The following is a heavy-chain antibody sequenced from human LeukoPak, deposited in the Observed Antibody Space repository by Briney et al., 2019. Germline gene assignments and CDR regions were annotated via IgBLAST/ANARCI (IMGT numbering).Heavy chain of an antibody. J-gene: IGHJ5*02. V-gene: IGHV3-20*04. Sequence: GGSLRLSCAASGFTFDDYGMSWVRHAPGKGLEWVSGINWNGGSTGYADSVKGRFTISRDNAKNSLYLQMNSLRAEDTALYYCARRTNYDYVWGSYRNNNWFDPWGQGTLVTVSS. CDR1: GFTFDDYG. D-gene: IGHD3-16*02. CDR3: ARRTNYDYVWGSYRNNNWFDP. CDR2: INWNGGST.